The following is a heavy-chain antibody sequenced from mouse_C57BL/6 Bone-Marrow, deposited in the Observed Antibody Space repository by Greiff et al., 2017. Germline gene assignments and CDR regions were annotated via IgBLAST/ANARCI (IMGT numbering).Heavy chain of an antibody. J-gene: IGHJ2*01. CDR2: INPNNGGT. D-gene: IGHD4-1*01. CDR3: ARKGLGRRDY. V-gene: IGHV1-22*01. CDR1: GYTFTDYN. Sequence: VHVKQSGPELVKPGASVKMSCKASGYTFTDYNMHWVKQSHGKSLEWIGYINPNNGGTSYNQKFKGKATLTVNKSSSTAYMELRSLTSEDSAVYYCARKGLGRRDYWGQGTTLTVSS.